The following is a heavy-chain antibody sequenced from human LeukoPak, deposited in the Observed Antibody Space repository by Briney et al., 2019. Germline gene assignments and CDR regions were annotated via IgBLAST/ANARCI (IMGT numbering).Heavy chain of an antibody. D-gene: IGHD3-16*01. CDR3: ARGGFNWFDP. V-gene: IGHV4-39*01. CDR1: GGSISSSSYY. CDR2: IYYSGST. Sequence: SETLSLTCTVSGGSISSSSYYWGWLRQPPGKGLEWIGSIYYSGSTYYNPSLKSRVTISVDTSKNQFSLKLSSVTAADTAVYYCARGGFNWFDPWGQGTLVTVSS. J-gene: IGHJ5*02.